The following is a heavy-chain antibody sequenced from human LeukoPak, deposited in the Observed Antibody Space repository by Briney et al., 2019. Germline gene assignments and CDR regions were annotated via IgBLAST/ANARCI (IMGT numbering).Heavy chain of an antibody. CDR1: GFTFSNYA. CDR3: AKNAAFGLLDY. CDR2: ISGSGGST. J-gene: IGHJ4*02. D-gene: IGHD6-13*01. Sequence: GGSLRLSCAASGFTFSNYAMSWVRQAPGKGLEWVSAISGSGGSTYYADSLEGRFTISRDNSKNTLYLQMNSLRAEDTAIYYCAKNAAFGLLDYWGQGTLVTVSS. V-gene: IGHV3-23*01.